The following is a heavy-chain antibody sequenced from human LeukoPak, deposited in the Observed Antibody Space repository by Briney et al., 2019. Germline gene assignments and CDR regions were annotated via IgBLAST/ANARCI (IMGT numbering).Heavy chain of an antibody. CDR3: ARDHKGYYDFWSGYYNWYYYYYMDV. D-gene: IGHD3-3*01. Sequence: ASVTVSCKASGYTFTSYGISWVRQAPGQGLEWMGWISAYNGNTNYAQKLQGRVTMTTDTSTSTAYMELRSLRSDDTAVYYCARDHKGYYDFWSGYYNWYYYYYMDVWGKGTTVTVSS. V-gene: IGHV1-18*01. CDR1: GYTFTSYG. J-gene: IGHJ6*03. CDR2: ISAYNGNT.